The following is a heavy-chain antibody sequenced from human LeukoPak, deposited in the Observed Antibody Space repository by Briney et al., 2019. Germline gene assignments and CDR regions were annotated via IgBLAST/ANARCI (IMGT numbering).Heavy chain of an antibody. J-gene: IGHJ4*02. CDR3: ATSGLWFGELSPQYFDY. V-gene: IGHV1-24*01. CDR2: FHPEDGET. D-gene: IGHD3-10*01. Sequence: ASVKVSCKVSGYTVTELSMHWVRQSPGKGLEWMGGFHPEDGETIYAQKFQGRVTMTEDTSTDTAYMELSSLRSEDTAVYYCATSGLWFGELSPQYFDYWGQGTPVTVSS. CDR1: GYTVTELS.